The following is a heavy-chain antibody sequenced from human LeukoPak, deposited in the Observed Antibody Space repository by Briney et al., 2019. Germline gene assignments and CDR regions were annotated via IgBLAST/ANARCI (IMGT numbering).Heavy chain of an antibody. CDR2: INQDGTQK. CDR1: GFSFSNSW. CDR3: ARDHYDILTGHRDPTLGRYYYYMDV. Sequence: GGSLRLSCEASGFSFSNSWMSWVRQAPGKGLEWVANINQDGTQKYFVDSVKGRITISRDNAKNSLYLQMNSLRDEDTAVYYCARDHYDILTGHRDPTLGRYYYYMDVWGKGTTVTISS. V-gene: IGHV3-7*01. J-gene: IGHJ6*03. D-gene: IGHD3-9*01.